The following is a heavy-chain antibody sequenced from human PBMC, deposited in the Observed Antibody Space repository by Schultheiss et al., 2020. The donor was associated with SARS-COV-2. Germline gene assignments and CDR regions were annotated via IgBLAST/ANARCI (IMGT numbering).Heavy chain of an antibody. CDR2: ISSSGSTT. CDR3: ASEEGGWRYFQH. CDR1: GFTFSSYW. Sequence: GGSLRLSCAASGFTFSSYWMSWVRQAPGKGLEWVSYISSSGSTTYYADSVKGRFTISRDNSKNSLYLQMNSLRAEDTAVYYCASEEGGWRYFQHWGQGTLVTVSS. D-gene: IGHD6-19*01. V-gene: IGHV3-48*04. J-gene: IGHJ1*01.